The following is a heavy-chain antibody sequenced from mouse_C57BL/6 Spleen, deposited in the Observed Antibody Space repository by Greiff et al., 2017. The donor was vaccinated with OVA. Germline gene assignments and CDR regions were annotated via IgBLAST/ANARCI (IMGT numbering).Heavy chain of an antibody. V-gene: IGHV1-12*01. Sequence: QVQLQQSGAELVRPGASVKMSCKASGYTFTSYNMHWVKQTPRQGLEWIGAIYPGNGDTSYNQKFKGKATLTVDKSSSTAYMQLGSLTSEDSAVYFCASGVLRYDAMDYWGQGTSVTVSS. CDR2: IYPGNGDT. CDR1: GYTFTSYN. CDR3: ASGVLRYDAMDY. D-gene: IGHD1-1*01. J-gene: IGHJ4*01.